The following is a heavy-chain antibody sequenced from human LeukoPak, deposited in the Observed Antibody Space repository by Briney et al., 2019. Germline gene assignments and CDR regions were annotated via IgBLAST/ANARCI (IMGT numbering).Heavy chain of an antibody. J-gene: IGHJ6*02. CDR1: GGSISGYY. Sequence: PSETLTLTCTVSGGSISGYYWSWLRQPPGKGLEWLGNIYHRGSTNFNPPLKSRVSISLDISKTQFSLKLNSVTGADTAVYYCARRYPGSGKMDVWGQGTTVTVSS. CDR2: IYHRGST. V-gene: IGHV4-59*08. D-gene: IGHD3-10*01. CDR3: ARRYPGSGKMDV.